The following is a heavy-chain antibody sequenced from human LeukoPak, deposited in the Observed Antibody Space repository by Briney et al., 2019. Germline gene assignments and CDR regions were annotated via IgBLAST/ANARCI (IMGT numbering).Heavy chain of an antibody. CDR3: AELGITMIGGV. J-gene: IGHJ6*04. V-gene: IGHV3-23*01. CDR1: GFTFISYA. CDR2: ISGSGGST. D-gene: IGHD3-10*02. Sequence: SGGSLRLSCAASGFTFISYAMRWVRQAPGRGLEWVSAISGSGGSTYYADSVKGRFTISRDNAKNSLYLQMNSLRAEDTAVYYCAELGITMIGGVWGKGTTVTISS.